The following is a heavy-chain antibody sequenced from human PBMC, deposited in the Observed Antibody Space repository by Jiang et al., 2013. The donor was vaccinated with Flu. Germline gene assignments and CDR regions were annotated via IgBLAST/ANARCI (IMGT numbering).Heavy chain of an antibody. D-gene: IGHD3-10*01. CDR1: GYTFTGYY. J-gene: IGHJ4*02. CDR3: ARDYYGSGSYFGHFDY. CDR2: INPNSGGT. Sequence: GAEVKKPGASVKVSCKASGYTFTGYYMHWVRQAPGQGLEWMGWINPNSGGTNYAQKFQGRVTMTRDTSISTAYMELSRLRSDDTAVYYCARDYYGSGSYFGHFDYWGQGTLVTVSS. V-gene: IGHV1-2*02.